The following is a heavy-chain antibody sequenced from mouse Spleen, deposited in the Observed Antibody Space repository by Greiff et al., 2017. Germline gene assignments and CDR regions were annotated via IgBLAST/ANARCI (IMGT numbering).Heavy chain of an antibody. Sequence: QVQLKESGAELVRPGASVTLSCKASGYTFTDYEMHWVKQTPVHGLEWIGAIDPETGGTAYNQKFKGKAILTADKSSSTAYMELRSLTSEDSAVYYCKSLITTVVATDYWGQGTTLTVSS. J-gene: IGHJ2*01. D-gene: IGHD1-1*01. CDR1: GYTFTDYE. V-gene: IGHV1-15*01. CDR3: KSLITTVVATDY. CDR2: IDPETGGT.